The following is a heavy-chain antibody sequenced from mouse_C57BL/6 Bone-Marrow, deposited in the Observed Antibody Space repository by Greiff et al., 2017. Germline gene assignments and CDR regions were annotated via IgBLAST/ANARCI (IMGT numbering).Heavy chain of an antibody. CDR2: ISSGGSYT. D-gene: IGHD1-1*01. CDR3: ARRDYYGSSYSDY. Sequence: EVKLVESGGDLVKPGGSLKLSCAASGFTFSSYGMSWVRQTPDKRLEWVATISSGGSYTYYPDSVKGRCTISRDNATSTLYLQMSSLKSEDTAMYYCARRDYYGSSYSDYWGQGTTLTVSS. CDR1: GFTFSSYG. J-gene: IGHJ2*01. V-gene: IGHV5-6*02.